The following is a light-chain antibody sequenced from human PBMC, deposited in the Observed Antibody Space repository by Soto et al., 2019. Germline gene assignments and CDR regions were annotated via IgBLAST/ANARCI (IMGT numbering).Light chain of an antibody. Sequence: QSVLAQPASVSGSPGQSITISCTGTSSDVGAYNAVSWYQQRPGKAPQVIIYKGTKRPSGVSNRFSGSVSGNAASLTVSGLQAEDEAEYFCCSSAPESTYVFGIGTKVTVL. V-gene: IGLV2-23*01. CDR2: KGT. J-gene: IGLJ1*01. CDR1: SSDVGAYNA. CDR3: CSSAPESTYV.